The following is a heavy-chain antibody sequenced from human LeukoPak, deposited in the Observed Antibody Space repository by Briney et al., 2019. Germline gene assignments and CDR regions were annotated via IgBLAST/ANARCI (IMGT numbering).Heavy chain of an antibody. V-gene: IGHV3-64*01. CDR3: ARETTTVTKRNCYYYMDV. Sequence: GGSLRLSCAASGFTFSSYAMHWVRQAPGKGLEYVSAISSNGGSTYYANSVKGRFTISRDNSKNTLYLQMNSLRAEDTAVYYCARETTTVTKRNCYYYMDVWGKGTTVTISS. D-gene: IGHD4-17*01. J-gene: IGHJ6*03. CDR2: ISSNGGST. CDR1: GFTFSSYA.